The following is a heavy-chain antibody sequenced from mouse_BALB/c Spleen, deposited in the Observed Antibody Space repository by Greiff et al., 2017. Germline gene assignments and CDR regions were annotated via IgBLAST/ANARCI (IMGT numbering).Heavy chain of an antibody. CDR1: GFTFSSYA. V-gene: IGHV5-6-5*01. Sequence: EVQGVESGGGLVKPGGSLKLSCAASGFTFSSYAMSWVRQTPEKRLEWVASISSGGSTYYPDSVKGRFTISRDNARNILYMQMSSLRSEDTAMYYCARGGGYFDYWGQGTTLTVSS. J-gene: IGHJ2*01. CDR3: ARGGGYFDY. CDR2: ISSGGST.